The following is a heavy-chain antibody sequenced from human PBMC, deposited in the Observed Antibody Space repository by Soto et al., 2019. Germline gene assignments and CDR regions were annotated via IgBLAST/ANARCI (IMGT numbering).Heavy chain of an antibody. D-gene: IGHD3-16*01. CDR1: GFTFSIYN. J-gene: IGHJ6*02. CDR2: ISYDGSNK. CDR3: AGVLVGFHIYAFDV. Sequence: GSLLLSCAASGFTFSIYNMRWVRQAPGKGLEWVAVISYDGSNKYYADSVKGRFTISRDNSKNTLFLQMNSLRAEDTAVYYCAGVLVGFHIYAFDVWGQGTTVTVSS. V-gene: IGHV3-30-3*01.